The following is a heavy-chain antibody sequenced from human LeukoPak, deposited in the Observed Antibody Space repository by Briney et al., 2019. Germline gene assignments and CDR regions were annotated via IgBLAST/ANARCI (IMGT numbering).Heavy chain of an antibody. D-gene: IGHD2-21*02. Sequence: GGSLRLSCAASGFTFSSYAMTWVRQAPGKGLEWVSGITADGGSTFYADSVKGRFTISRDNPKNTLYLQTDSLRAEDTAVYYCAKGRYPDAYCAGDCYYSYWGQGTLVTVSS. CDR2: ITADGGST. CDR3: AKGRYPDAYCAGDCYYSY. J-gene: IGHJ4*02. V-gene: IGHV3-23*01. CDR1: GFTFSSYA.